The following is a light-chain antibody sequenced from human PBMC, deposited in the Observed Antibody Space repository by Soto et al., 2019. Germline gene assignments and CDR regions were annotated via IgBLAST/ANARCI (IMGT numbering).Light chain of an antibody. J-gene: IGKJ5*01. CDR2: GAS. V-gene: IGKV3-15*01. CDR3: QQYNNWPPT. CDR1: QSVSSSY. Sequence: EIVLTQSPATLSLSPGERATLSCRASQSVSSSYLAWYQQKPGQAPRLLIYGASTRAPGIPARFTGSGSGTELTLTISSLQSDDFAVYHCQQYNNWPPTFGHGTRLEIK.